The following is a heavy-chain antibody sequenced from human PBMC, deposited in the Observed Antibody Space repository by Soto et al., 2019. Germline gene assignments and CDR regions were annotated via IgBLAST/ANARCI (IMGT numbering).Heavy chain of an antibody. Sequence: SETLSLTCTVSGGSISSSSYYWGWIRQPPGKGLEWIGSIYYSGSTYYKPSLKSRVTISVDTSKNQFSMKLSSVTAADTAVYYCARLEWLRSYFDYWGQGTLVTVSS. J-gene: IGHJ4*02. CDR2: IYYSGST. V-gene: IGHV4-39*01. CDR1: GGSISSSSYY. D-gene: IGHD5-12*01. CDR3: ARLEWLRSYFDY.